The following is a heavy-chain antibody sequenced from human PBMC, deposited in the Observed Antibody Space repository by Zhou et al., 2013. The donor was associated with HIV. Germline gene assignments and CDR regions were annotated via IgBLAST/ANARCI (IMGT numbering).Heavy chain of an antibody. CDR3: AREGYCSSTSCSDAFDI. J-gene: IGHJ3*02. D-gene: IGHD2-2*01. Sequence: QVQLVQSGAEVKKPGSSVKVSCKASGGTFSSYAISWVRQAPGQGLEWMGGIIPIFGTANYAQKFQGRVTITTDESTSTAYMELSSLRSEDTAVYYCAREGYCSSTSCSDAFDIWGQGDNGHRLF. V-gene: IGHV1-69*05. CDR2: IIPIFGTA. CDR1: GGTFSSYA.